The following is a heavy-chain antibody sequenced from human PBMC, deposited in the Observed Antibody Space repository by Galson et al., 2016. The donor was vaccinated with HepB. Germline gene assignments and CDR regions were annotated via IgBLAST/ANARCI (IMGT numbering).Heavy chain of an antibody. CDR1: GFNFSSYA. Sequence: SLRLSCAASGFNFSSYAMHWVRHTPGTGLEWVAVISYDVSNQYYADSVKGRFTISRDNSKNTLYLQMNRLGAEDTAVYFCARSAPWRFLNGGGYNGMDVWGQGTTVTVSS. D-gene: IGHD3-3*01. V-gene: IGHV3-30-3*01. CDR3: ARSAPWRFLNGGGYNGMDV. CDR2: ISYDVSNQ. J-gene: IGHJ6*02.